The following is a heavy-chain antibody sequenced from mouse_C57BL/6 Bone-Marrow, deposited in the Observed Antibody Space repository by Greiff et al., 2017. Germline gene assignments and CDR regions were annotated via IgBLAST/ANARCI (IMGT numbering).Heavy chain of an antibody. J-gene: IGHJ4*01. CDR2: INYDGSST. Sequence: EVKLMESEGGLVQPGSSMKLSCTASGFTFSDYYMAWVRPVPEKGLEWVANINYDGSSTYYLDSLKSRFIISRDNAKNILYLQMSSLKSEDTATYYCARDKGLYAMDYWGQGTSVTVSS. V-gene: IGHV5-16*01. CDR3: ARDKGLYAMDY. CDR1: GFTFSDYY. D-gene: IGHD3-3*01.